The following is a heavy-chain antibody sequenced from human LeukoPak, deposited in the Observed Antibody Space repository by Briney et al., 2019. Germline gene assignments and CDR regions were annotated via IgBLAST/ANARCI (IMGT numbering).Heavy chain of an antibody. V-gene: IGHV1-69*13. D-gene: IGHD2-2*01. CDR2: IIPIFGTA. Sequence: GASVKVSCKASGGTFSSYAISWVRQAPGQGLEWMGGIIPIFGTANYAQKFQGRVTITADESTSTAYMELSSLRSEDTAVYYCARGYCSSTSCYHAFDIWGQGTMVTVSS. J-gene: IGHJ3*02. CDR3: ARGYCSSTSCYHAFDI. CDR1: GGTFSSYA.